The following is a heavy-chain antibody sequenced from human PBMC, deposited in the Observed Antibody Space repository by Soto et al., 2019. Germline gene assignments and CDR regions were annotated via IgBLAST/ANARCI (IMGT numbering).Heavy chain of an antibody. Sequence: GGSLRLSCVGSGFTFSRYGMHWLRQAPGEGLEWMAVIVNDGSDRDYAASAAGRFTISRDNSKNTLYLQMDNLGVDDTAMYYCARDDDYEANGLDYWGQGT. D-gene: IGHD4-17*01. V-gene: IGHV3-33*01. CDR1: GFTFSRYG. CDR3: ARDDDYEANGLDY. J-gene: IGHJ4*02. CDR2: IVNDGSDR.